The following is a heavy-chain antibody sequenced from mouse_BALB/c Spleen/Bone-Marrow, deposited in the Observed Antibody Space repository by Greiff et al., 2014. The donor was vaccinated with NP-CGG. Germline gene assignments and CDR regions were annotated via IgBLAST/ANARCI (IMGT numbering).Heavy chain of an antibody. CDR2: ISSGSSTI. D-gene: IGHD2-4*01. Sequence: DVQLVESGGGLVQPGGSRKLSCAASGFTFSRSGMHWVRQAPEKGLEWVAYISSGSSTIYYADTMKGRFTISRDNPENTLFLQMTSLRSEDTAMYYCARARSTMITTGAMDYWGQGTSVTVSS. CDR3: ARARSTMITTGAMDY. CDR1: GFTFSRSG. V-gene: IGHV5-17*02. J-gene: IGHJ4*01.